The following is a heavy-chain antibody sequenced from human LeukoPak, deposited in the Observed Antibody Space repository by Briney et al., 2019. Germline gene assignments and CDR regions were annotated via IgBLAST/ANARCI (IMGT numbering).Heavy chain of an antibody. J-gene: IGHJ4*02. CDR3: ARADGTGGPYDY. V-gene: IGHV3-11*04. D-gene: IGHD3/OR15-3a*01. CDR2: ISGSENYI. Sequence: GGSLRLSCEASGFTFSDYYMSWIRQAPGKGLEWLAYISGSENYIYYADSVKGRFTISRDNAKNSVYLQMDSLRVEDTARYYCARADGTGGPYDYWGQGTLVTVSS. CDR1: GFTFSDYY.